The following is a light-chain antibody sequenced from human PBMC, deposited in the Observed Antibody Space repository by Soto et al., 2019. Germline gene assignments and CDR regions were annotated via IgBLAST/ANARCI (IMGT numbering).Light chain of an antibody. CDR2: GAS. Sequence: EIVLTQSPGTLSLSPGERATLSCRASQSVSSDYLAWYQQKPGQAPRLLIYGASSRASGIPDRFSGSASGPDFTLTISSLEADDFALYFCHQNGSPPPTFGKGPKVEIK. CDR1: QSVSSDY. CDR3: HQNGSPPPT. V-gene: IGKV3-20*01. J-gene: IGKJ1*01.